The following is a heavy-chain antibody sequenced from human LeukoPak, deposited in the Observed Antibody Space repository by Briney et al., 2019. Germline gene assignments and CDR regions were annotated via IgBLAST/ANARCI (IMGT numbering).Heavy chain of an antibody. CDR2: IQNDGHKR. CDR3: TKSRLKSITSPIGSRLKYYYYFYMDV. V-gene: IGHV3-30*02. CDR1: GFTFSSSD. J-gene: IGHJ6*03. Sequence: GGSLRLSCAASGFTFSSSDMHWVRQAPGQGLEWVAFIQNDGHKRYYADSVKGRFTISRDNSKNTLYVQLNSLRTEDTAVYYCTKSRLKSITSPIGSRLKYYYYFYMDVWGKGTTVTVSS. D-gene: IGHD2-2*01.